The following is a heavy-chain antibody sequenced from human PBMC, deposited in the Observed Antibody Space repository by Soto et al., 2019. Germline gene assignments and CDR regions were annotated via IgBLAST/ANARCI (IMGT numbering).Heavy chain of an antibody. Sequence: LRLSGTASGFTCGECAMSWVRQAPGKGLEWVGLIRSKAYGGTTESAASGKGSFTISTDASQSLPYMQMNSLNTEDRAVSSRTGKRYCSGASRYGRDYWRQGHLVTVSS. CDR3: TGKRYCSGASRYGRDY. CDR1: GFTCGECA. J-gene: IGHJ4*02. V-gene: IGHV3-49*04. D-gene: IGHD2-15*01. CDR2: IRSKAYGGTT.